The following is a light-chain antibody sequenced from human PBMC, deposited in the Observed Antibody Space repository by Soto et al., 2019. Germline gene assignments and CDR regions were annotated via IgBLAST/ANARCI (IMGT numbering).Light chain of an antibody. V-gene: IGLV2-23*01. CDR2: EAS. CDR1: NSDVGSHNF. J-gene: IGLJ3*02. Sequence: QSVLTQPASVSGSPGQSITISCTGTNSDVGSHNFVSCYQQYPGKAPKLLIYEASKRPSGLSNRFSGSKSGNTASLTISGLHAEDEADYYCCSLTNGATWVFGGGTKLTVL. CDR3: CSLTNGATWV.